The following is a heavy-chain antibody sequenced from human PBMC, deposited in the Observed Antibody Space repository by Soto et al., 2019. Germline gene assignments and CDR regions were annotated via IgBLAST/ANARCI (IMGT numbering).Heavy chain of an antibody. CDR1: GYTFTSYA. CDR2: INAGNGNT. Sequence: QVQLVQSGAEVKKPGASVKVSCKASGYTFTSYAMHWVRQAPGQRLEWMGWINAGNGNTKYSQKFQGRVTITRDTSASTAYMELSSLRSEDTAVYYCARVKIFRVVIPDDYWGQGTLVTVSS. J-gene: IGHJ4*02. CDR3: ARVKIFRVVIPDDY. D-gene: IGHD3-3*01. V-gene: IGHV1-3*01.